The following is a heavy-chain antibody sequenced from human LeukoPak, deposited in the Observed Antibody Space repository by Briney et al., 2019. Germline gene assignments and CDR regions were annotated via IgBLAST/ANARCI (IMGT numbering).Heavy chain of an antibody. CDR3: ARGGGLMNSYGNRNFDY. V-gene: IGHV3-48*03. Sequence: PGGSLRLSCAASGFTFSSYEMNWVRQAPGKGLEWVSYISSSGSTIYYADSVKGRFTISRDNSKNTLYLQMNSLRAEDTAVYYCARGGGLMNSYGNRNFDYWGQGTLVTVSS. CDR2: ISSSGSTI. J-gene: IGHJ4*02. CDR1: GFTFSSYE. D-gene: IGHD5-18*01.